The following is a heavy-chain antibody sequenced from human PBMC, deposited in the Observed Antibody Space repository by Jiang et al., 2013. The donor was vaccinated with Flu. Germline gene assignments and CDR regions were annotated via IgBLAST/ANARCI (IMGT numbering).Heavy chain of an antibody. CDR1: GGSISSYY. V-gene: IGHV4-59*08. Sequence: GPGLVKPSETPSLTCTVSGGSISSYYWSWIRQPPGKGLEWIGYIYYSGSTNYNPSLKSRVTISVDTSKNQFSLKLSSVTAADTAVYYCARQEMATTFDYWGQGTLVTVSS. CDR2: IYYSGST. CDR3: ARQEMATTFDY. D-gene: IGHD5-24*01. J-gene: IGHJ4*02.